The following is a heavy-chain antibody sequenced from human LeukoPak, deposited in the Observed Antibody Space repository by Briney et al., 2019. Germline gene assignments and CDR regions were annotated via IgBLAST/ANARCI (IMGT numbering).Heavy chain of an antibody. CDR1: GFTFDDYA. V-gene: IGHV3-9*01. Sequence: GGSLRLSCAASGFTFDDYAMHWVRQAPGKGLEWVSGISWNSGSIGYADSVKGRFTISRDNAKNSLYLQMNSLRAEDTAVYYCARSKDAFDIWGQGTMVTVSS. J-gene: IGHJ3*02. CDR3: ARSKDAFDI. CDR2: ISWNSGSI.